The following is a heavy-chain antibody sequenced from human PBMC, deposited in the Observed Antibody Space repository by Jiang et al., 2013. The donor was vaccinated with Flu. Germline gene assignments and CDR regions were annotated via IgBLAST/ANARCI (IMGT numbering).Heavy chain of an antibody. D-gene: IGHD5-18*01. J-gene: IGHJ1*01. CDR1: GGSFSSYV. Sequence: GAEVKKPGPSVKVSCKASGGSFSSYVINWVRQAPGQGLEWMGGIIPIFGTSDFAQKFQGRLTITADESTSTAYMELSGLRSEDTAVYYCARSSWGYSYGPFEY. CDR2: IIPIFGTS. V-gene: IGHV1-69*01. CDR3: ARSSWGYSYGPFEY.